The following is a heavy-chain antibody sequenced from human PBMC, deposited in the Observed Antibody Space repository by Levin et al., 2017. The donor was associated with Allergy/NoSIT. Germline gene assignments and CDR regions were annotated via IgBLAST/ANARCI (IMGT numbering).Heavy chain of an antibody. CDR3: STLRAGATVKFDS. J-gene: IGHJ4*02. V-gene: IGHV3-15*01. CDR2: IKTKTDGATT. Sequence: GGSLRLSCAASGFSFNDAWMSWVRQAPGKGLEWVGRIKTKTDGATTDYAAPVKGRFTISRDDSKNTLYLQMNSLKTEDTAVYYCSTLRAGATVKFDSWGQGTLVTVSS. CDR1: GFSFNDAW. D-gene: IGHD1-26*01.